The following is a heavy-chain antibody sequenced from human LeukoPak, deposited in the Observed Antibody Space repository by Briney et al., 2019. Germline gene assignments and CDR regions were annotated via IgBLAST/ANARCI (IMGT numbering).Heavy chain of an antibody. D-gene: IGHD3-10*01. V-gene: IGHV3-64*02. CDR3: ARSYYCGSGTYAPPVGH. CDR2: INSNGGRT. CDR1: GFTFSTCP. J-gene: IGHJ4*02. Sequence: GGSLRLSCVAFGFTFSTCPMYWVRQAPGKGLELVSSINSNGGRTYYADSMKGRFTISRDNSKNTLYLQMDSLRAEDMAVYYCARSYYCGSGTYAPPVGHWGQGTLVTVSS.